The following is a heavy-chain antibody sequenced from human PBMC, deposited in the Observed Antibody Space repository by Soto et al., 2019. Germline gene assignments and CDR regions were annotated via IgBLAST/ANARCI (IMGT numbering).Heavy chain of an antibody. J-gene: IGHJ6*02. Sequence: VQLEQSGPGLVKPSETLSLTCTVSSGPSSSHNWGCIRQPPGRGLEWIGYVYYSGGTSYNPSLKSRVTISADTSTNHISLTLSSVTAADTAVYYCVRQGIGNLHGLVDVWGQGTTVSVSS. CDR2: VYYSGGT. V-gene: IGHV4-59*08. CDR3: VRQGIGNLHGLVDV. D-gene: IGHD1-1*01. CDR1: SGPSSSHN.